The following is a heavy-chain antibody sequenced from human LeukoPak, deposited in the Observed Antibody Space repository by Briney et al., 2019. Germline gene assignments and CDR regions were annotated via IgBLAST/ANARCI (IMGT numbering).Heavy chain of an antibody. J-gene: IGHJ2*01. Sequence: GGSLRLSCAASGFTFSNYAMSWVRQAPGKGLEWVADIKEDGSDKYSVDSVKGRFTISRDNAKNSLYLQMNSLRAEDTAVYYCARDTYRFFDLWGRGTLVTVSS. CDR2: IKEDGSDK. CDR3: ARDTYRFFDL. CDR1: GFTFSNYA. V-gene: IGHV3-7*01.